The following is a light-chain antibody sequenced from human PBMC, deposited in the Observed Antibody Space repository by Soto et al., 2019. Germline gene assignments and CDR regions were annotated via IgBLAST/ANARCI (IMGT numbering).Light chain of an antibody. V-gene: IGLV1-40*01. CDR3: QSYDATLGGYV. CDR1: SSNIGAGFD. CDR2: DNT. Sequence: QSVLTQPPSVSGAPGQRVTISCTGSSSNIGAGFDVHWYQQLPGTAPKLLIYDNTNRPSGVPDRFSGTKSGDSASLAITGLQADDEADYYCQSYDATLGGYVFGTETKLTVL. J-gene: IGLJ1*01.